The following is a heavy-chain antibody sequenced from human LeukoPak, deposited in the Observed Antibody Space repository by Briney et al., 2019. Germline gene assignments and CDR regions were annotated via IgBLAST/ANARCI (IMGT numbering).Heavy chain of an antibody. CDR3: ARDNYIVYYDFWSGYYRYFDY. CDR1: GGSFSGYY. CDR2: INHSGST. Sequence: SETLSLTCAVYGGSFSGYYWSWIRQPPGKGLEWIGDINHSGSTNYNPSLKSRVTISVDTSKNQFSLKLSSVTAADTAVYYCARDNYIVYYDFWSGYYRYFDYWGQGTLVTVSS. D-gene: IGHD3-3*01. V-gene: IGHV4-34*01. J-gene: IGHJ4*02.